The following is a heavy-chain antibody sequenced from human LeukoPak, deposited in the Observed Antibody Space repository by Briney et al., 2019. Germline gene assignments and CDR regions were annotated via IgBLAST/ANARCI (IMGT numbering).Heavy chain of an antibody. D-gene: IGHD1-26*01. CDR3: ARVVRGSYSEYFQH. V-gene: IGHV1-8*03. J-gene: IGHJ1*01. CDR1: GYTFTSYD. Sequence: ASVKVSCKASGYTFTSYDINWVRQATGQGLEWMGWMNPNSGNTGYAQKFQGRVTITRNTSISTAYMGLSSLRSEDTAVYYCARVVRGSYSEYFQHWGQGTLVTVSS. CDR2: MNPNSGNT.